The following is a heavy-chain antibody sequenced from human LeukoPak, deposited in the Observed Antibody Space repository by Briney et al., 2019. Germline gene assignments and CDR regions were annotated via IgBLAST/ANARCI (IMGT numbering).Heavy chain of an antibody. CDR3: ASGHDSSGLSDGY. J-gene: IGHJ4*02. CDR1: GFTFSSYE. CDR2: ISSSGSTI. V-gene: IGHV3-48*03. D-gene: IGHD3-22*01. Sequence: GGSLRLSCAASGFTFSSYEMNWVRQAPGKGLEWVSYISSSGSTIYYADSVKGRFTISRDNAKNSLYLQMNGLRAEDTAVYYCASGHDSSGLSDGYWGQGTLVTVSS.